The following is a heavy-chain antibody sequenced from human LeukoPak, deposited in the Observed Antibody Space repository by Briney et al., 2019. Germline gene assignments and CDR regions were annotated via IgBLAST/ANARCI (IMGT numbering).Heavy chain of an antibody. CDR1: GGTFSNYA. V-gene: IGHV1-69*01. D-gene: IGHD6-13*01. Sequence: SVKVSCKASGGTFSNYAISWVRQAPGQGLEWMGGIIPIFGTANYAQKFQGRVTITADESTSTAYMELSSLRSEDTAVYYCARARGPLSGAAGRHYYYYGMDVWGQGTTVTVSS. CDR2: IIPIFGTA. CDR3: ARARGPLSGAAGRHYYYYGMDV. J-gene: IGHJ6*02.